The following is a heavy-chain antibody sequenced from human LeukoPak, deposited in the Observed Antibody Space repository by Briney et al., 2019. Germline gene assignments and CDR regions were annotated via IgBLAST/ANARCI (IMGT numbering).Heavy chain of an antibody. CDR3: ARVIYSSGWSYYYYMDV. CDR1: GDTFTRSG. D-gene: IGHD6-19*01. Sequence: ASQRVSCAGSGDTFTRSGICWVRQAPGHRVEWMGWISAYNGNTNCAQKLQGGVTMTTDTATSTANVELGMLRSDDTAVYYCARVIYSSGWSYYYYMDVWGKGTTVTISS. V-gene: IGHV1-18*01. CDR2: ISAYNGNT. J-gene: IGHJ6*03.